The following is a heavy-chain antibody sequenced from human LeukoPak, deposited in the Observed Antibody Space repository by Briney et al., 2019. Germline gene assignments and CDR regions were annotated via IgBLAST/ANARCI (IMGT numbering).Heavy chain of an antibody. CDR1: GGSFSGYY. J-gene: IGHJ5*02. Sequence: SETLSLTCAVYGGSFSGYYWSWIRQPPGKGLEWIGEINHSGSTNYNPSLKSRVTISVDTSKNQFSLKLSSVTAADTAVYYCARRKAVAAFFWFDPWGQGTLVTVSS. CDR2: INHSGST. V-gene: IGHV4-34*01. CDR3: ARRKAVAAFFWFDP. D-gene: IGHD6-19*01.